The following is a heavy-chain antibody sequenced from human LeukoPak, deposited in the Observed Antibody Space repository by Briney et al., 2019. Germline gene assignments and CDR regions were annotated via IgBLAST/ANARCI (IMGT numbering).Heavy chain of an antibody. J-gene: IGHJ5*02. CDR1: GGSISSGDYY. CDR3: ARVIEARFDP. CDR2: IYYSGST. V-gene: IGHV4-30-4*08. Sequence: SETLSLTCTVSGGSISSGDYYWSWIRQPPGKGLEWIGYIYYSGSTYYNPSHKSRVTISVDTSKNQFSLKLSSVTAADTAVYYCARVIEARFDPWGQGTLVTVSS.